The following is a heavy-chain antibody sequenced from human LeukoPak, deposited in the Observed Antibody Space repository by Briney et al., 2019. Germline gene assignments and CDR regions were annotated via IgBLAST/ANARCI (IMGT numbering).Heavy chain of an antibody. J-gene: IGHJ4*02. CDR1: GFTFSSYW. CDR2: IKQDGSEK. D-gene: IGHD3-3*01. CDR3: AREAVIIPGAVDY. V-gene: IGHV3-7*01. Sequence: GGSLRLSCAASGFTFSSYWMSWVRQAPGKGLEWVANIKQDGSEKYYVDSVKGRFTISRDNAKNSLYLQMNSLRAEDTAVYSCAREAVIIPGAVDYWGQGTLVTVSS.